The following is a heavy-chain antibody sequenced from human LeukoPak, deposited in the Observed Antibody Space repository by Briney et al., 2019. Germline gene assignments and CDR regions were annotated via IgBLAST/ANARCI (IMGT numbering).Heavy chain of an antibody. V-gene: IGHV3-7*01. D-gene: IGHD3-22*01. CDR3: AKDRGYYYDSSALGGYFDY. CDR2: MNEYGSEI. CDR1: GFTFSGFS. J-gene: IGHJ4*02. Sequence: GGSLRLSCAVSGFTFSGFSMSWVRQAPGKGLEWVAKMNEYGSEIFYVDSVKGRFTISRDNAKNSLYLQMNRLRAEDTAVYYCAKDRGYYYDSSALGGYFDYWGQGTLVTVSS.